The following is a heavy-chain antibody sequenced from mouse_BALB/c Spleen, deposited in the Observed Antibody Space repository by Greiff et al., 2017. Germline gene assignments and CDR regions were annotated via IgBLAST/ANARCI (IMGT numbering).Heavy chain of an antibody. CDR3: TRFLYDGYYDY. D-gene: IGHD2-3*01. CDR2: IYPSDSYT. Sequence: QVQLQQSGAELVRPGASVKLSCKASGYTFTSYWINWVKQRPGQGLEWIGNIYPSDSYTNYNQKFKDKATLTVDKSSSTAYMQLSSPTSEDSAVYYCTRFLYDGYYDYWGQGTTLTVSS. V-gene: IGHV1-69*02. CDR1: GYTFTSYW. J-gene: IGHJ2*01.